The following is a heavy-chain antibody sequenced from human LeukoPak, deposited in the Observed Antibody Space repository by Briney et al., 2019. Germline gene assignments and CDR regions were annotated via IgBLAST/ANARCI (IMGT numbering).Heavy chain of an antibody. J-gene: IGHJ4*02. Sequence: GGSLRLSCAASGFTFGDYGMHWVRQAPGKGLEWVSLISGDGGSTNYADSVKGRVTISRDNSKNSLYLQMDSLRTEDTALYYCAKMRRYCRSTNCYSYFDYWGQGTLVTVSS. CDR2: ISGDGGST. CDR1: GFTFGDYG. D-gene: IGHD2-2*01. V-gene: IGHV3-43*02. CDR3: AKMRRYCRSTNCYSYFDY.